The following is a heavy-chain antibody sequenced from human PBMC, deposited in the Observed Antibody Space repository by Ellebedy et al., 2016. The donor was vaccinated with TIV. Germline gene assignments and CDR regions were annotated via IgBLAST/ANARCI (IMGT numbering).Heavy chain of an antibody. CDR1: GCSFSGYY. Sequence: MPGGSLRLSCAVSGCSFSGYYWSWIRQPPGKGLEWIGEINHSGSTNYNPSLKSRVTISVDTYKNQFSLKLSSVTAADTAVYYCARSKAGLGWFDPWGQGTVVTVSS. V-gene: IGHV4-34*01. CDR2: INHSGST. CDR3: ARSKAGLGWFDP. J-gene: IGHJ5*02. D-gene: IGHD3-16*01.